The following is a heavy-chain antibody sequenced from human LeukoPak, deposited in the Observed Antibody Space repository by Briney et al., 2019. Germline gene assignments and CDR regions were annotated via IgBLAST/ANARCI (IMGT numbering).Heavy chain of an antibody. V-gene: IGHV1-24*01. J-gene: IGHJ6*02. CDR1: GYTLTELS. CDR2: FDPEDGET. CDR3: ATSPSHYSNYYYYGMDV. Sequence: ASVKGSCKVSGYTLTELSMHWVRQAPGKGLEWMGGFDPEDGETIYAQKFQGRVTMTEDTSTDTAYMELSSLRSEDTAVYYCATSPSHYSNYYYYGMDVWGQGTTVTVSS. D-gene: IGHD4-4*01.